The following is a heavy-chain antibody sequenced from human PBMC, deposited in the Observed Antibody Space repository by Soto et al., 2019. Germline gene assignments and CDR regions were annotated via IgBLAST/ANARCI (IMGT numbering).Heavy chain of an antibody. Sequence: SETLSLTCTVSGGSISSYYWSWIRQPPGKGLEWIGYIYYSGSTNYNPSLKSRVTISVDTSKNQFSLKLSSVTAADTAVYYCARRNGGNFDYWGQGTLVTVS. CDR2: IYYSGST. CDR3: ARRNGGNFDY. CDR1: GGSISSYY. D-gene: IGHD2-8*01. V-gene: IGHV4-59*01. J-gene: IGHJ4*02.